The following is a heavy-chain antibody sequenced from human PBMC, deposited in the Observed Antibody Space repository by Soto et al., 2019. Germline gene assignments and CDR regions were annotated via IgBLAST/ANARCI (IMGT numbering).Heavy chain of an antibody. CDR1: GFTFSSYG. D-gene: IGHD6-19*01. CDR2: ISYDGSNK. J-gene: IGHJ4*02. V-gene: IGHV3-30*18. CDR3: AKGRSSMYSSGWYYFDY. Sequence: SLRLSCAASGFTFSSYGMHWVRQAPGKGLEWVAVISYDGSNKYYADSVKGRFTISRDNSKNTLYLQMNSLRAEDTAVYYCAKGRSSMYSSGWYYFDYWGQGTLVTVSS.